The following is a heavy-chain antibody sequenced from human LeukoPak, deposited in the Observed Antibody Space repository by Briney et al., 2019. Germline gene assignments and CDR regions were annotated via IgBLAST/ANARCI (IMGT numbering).Heavy chain of an antibody. D-gene: IGHD2-2*01. CDR1: GGSISGSNW. CDR2: IYHSGSS. J-gene: IGHJ4*02. V-gene: IGHV4-4*02. CDR3: ARRYSSTSSCHFDS. Sequence: SETLSLTCTVSGGSISGSNWWSWVRQPPGRGLEWIGEIYHSGSSNFNPSLKSRVTISVDKSKNQFSLNLNSMTAADTAVYHCARRYSSTSSCHFDSWGQGTLVTVSS.